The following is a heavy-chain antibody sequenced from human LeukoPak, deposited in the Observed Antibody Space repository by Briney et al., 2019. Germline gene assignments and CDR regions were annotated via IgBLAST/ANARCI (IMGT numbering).Heavy chain of an antibody. CDR2: TYPGDSDT. D-gene: IGHD3-3*01. V-gene: IGHV5-51*01. CDR1: GYSFTSYW. CDR3: ARSPRSGYFPNYYYYYMDV. Sequence: GESLKISCKGSGYSFTSYWIGWVRQMPGKGLEWMGITYPGDSDTRYSPSFQGQVTISADKSISTAYLQWSSLKASDTAMYYCARSPRSGYFPNYYYYYMDVWGKGTTVTVSS. J-gene: IGHJ6*03.